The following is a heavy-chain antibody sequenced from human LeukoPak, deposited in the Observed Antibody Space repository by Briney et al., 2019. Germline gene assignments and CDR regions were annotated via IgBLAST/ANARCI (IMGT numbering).Heavy chain of an antibody. CDR2: ISSSGSGGNT. J-gene: IGHJ5*02. CDR3: AGEVGQQLVVPFLS. CDR1: GVTLSSYA. D-gene: IGHD6-13*01. Sequence: PGGSLRLSCAASGVTLSSYAMSWARQAPGKGLEWVSGISSSGSGGNTYYADSVKGRFTISRDSSKNTLFLHMNTLRAEDTAVYYCAGEVGQQLVVPFLSWGQGTLVTVSS. V-gene: IGHV3-23*01.